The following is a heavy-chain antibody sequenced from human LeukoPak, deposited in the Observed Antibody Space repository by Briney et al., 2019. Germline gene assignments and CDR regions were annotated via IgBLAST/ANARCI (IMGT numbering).Heavy chain of an antibody. Sequence: ASVKVSCKASGYTFTGFDINWVRQVPGQGLEWMGWMNPNSGSTGFVQKFQGRLILTRDASMNTAYMELSSLTSDDTAVYYCVRGNSGSHYLYWGQGTLVTVSS. D-gene: IGHD1-26*01. CDR3: VRGNSGSHYLY. V-gene: IGHV1-8*02. J-gene: IGHJ4*02. CDR1: GYTFTGFD. CDR2: MNPNSGST.